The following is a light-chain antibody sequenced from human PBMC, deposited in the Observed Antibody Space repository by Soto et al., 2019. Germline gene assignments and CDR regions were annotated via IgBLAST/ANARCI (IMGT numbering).Light chain of an antibody. CDR2: EGS. CDR3: CSFAGSSSWV. CDR1: SSDVGGYSL. J-gene: IGLJ3*02. V-gene: IGLV2-23*01. Sequence: QSALTQPASVSGSPGRSITISCTGTSSDVGGYSLVSWYQQHPDKAPKLLIYEGSKRPSGISNRFSGSKSGNTASLTISGLQAEDEADYYCCSFAGSSSWVFGGGTKLTVL.